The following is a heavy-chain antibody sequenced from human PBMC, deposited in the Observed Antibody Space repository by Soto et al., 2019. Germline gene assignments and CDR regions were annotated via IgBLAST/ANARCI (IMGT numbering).Heavy chain of an antibody. CDR3: ARAYGVGTAMVFDY. CDR2: IYYSGST. D-gene: IGHD5-18*01. V-gene: IGHV4-59*01. Sequence: PSETLSLTCTVSGGSISSYYWSWIRQPPGKGLEWIGYIYYSGSTNYNPSLKSRVTISVDTSKNQFSLKLSSVTAADTAVYYCARAYGVGTAMVFDYWGQGTLVTVSS. CDR1: GGSISSYY. J-gene: IGHJ4*02.